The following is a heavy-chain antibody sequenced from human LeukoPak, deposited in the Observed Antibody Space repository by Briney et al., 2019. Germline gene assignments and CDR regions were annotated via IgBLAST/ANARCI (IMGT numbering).Heavy chain of an antibody. D-gene: IGHD2-2*01. Sequence: GASVKVSCKASGYTFTSYNMHWVRQAPGQGLEWMGIIKTSGGSTSYAQKFQGRVTMTRDTSTSTVYMELSSLRSEDTAVYYCARDRYCSSTSCLYYFDYWGQGTLVTVSS. CDR2: IKTSGGST. CDR3: ARDRYCSSTSCLYYFDY. CDR1: GYTFTSYN. V-gene: IGHV1-46*01. J-gene: IGHJ4*02.